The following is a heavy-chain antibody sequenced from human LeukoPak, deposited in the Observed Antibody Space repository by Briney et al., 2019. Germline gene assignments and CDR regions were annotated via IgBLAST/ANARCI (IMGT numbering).Heavy chain of an antibody. CDR3: AAQDYYDSSGFGY. CDR2: IVVGSGNT. Sequence: GASVKVSCKDSGFTFTSSAMQWVRQARGQRLEWIGWIVVGSGNTNYAQKFQERVTITRDMSTSTAYMELSSLRSEDTAVYYCAAQDYYDSSGFGYWGQGTLVTVSS. CDR1: GFTFTSSA. V-gene: IGHV1-58*02. D-gene: IGHD3-22*01. J-gene: IGHJ4*02.